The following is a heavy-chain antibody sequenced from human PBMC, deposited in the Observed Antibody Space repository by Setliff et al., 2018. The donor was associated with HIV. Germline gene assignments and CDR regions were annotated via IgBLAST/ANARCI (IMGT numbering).Heavy chain of an antibody. Sequence: SLTCAVYGGSFTNFYWSWIRQPPGKGLECIGEINHSGITNYNPSLKSRVTISVDTSKNQFSLKLSSLTAADTAVYFCARKVGGDFDYWGQGTLVTVSS. CDR1: GGSFTNFY. CDR2: INHSGIT. J-gene: IGHJ4*02. V-gene: IGHV4-34*01. CDR3: ARKVGGDFDY. D-gene: IGHD2-2*01.